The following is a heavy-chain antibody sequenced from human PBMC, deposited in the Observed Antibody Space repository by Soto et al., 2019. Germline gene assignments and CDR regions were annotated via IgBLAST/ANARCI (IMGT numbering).Heavy chain of an antibody. Sequence: QVQLVQSGAEVKKPGSSVKVSCKGSGGTFMNYPINWVRQAPGQGLEWMGSIFPLTDIPDYAQNFQARLTISADKSTSTAYMELSSLTSDDTAMYFCARGPLVVLNYFESWGQGTLVTVSS. CDR3: ARGPLVVLNYFES. V-gene: IGHV1-69*02. J-gene: IGHJ4*02. CDR1: GGTFMNYP. CDR2: IFPLTDIP.